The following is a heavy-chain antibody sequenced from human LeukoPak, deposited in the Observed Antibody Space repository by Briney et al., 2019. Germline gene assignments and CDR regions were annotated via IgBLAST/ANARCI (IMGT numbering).Heavy chain of an antibody. V-gene: IGHV4-39*01. J-gene: IGHJ4*02. CDR1: GVSVSSTNYY. D-gene: IGHD2-21*01. CDR3: ASDCCITDCYGSDS. CDR2: IYDSGST. Sequence: SETLSLTCAVAGVSVSSTNYYWGWIRQSPGKGLEWIGSIYDSGSTYYNPSLESRVTISVNTSRNQFSLKLRSVTAADTAVYYCASDCCITDCYGSDSWGQGTLVTVSS.